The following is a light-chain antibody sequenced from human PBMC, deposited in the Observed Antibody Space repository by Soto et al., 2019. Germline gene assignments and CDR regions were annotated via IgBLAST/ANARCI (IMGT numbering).Light chain of an antibody. V-gene: IGKV3-15*01. CDR3: KQYNSWPT. Sequence: EIIMTQSPSTLSVSPGEGATLSCRTSHSISTNLAWYQHKRGQSPRLLVYGASTRATGVPARFSGSGSGAEFTLSISSLQSEDFAVYYCKQYNSWPTFGGGTQVEIK. CDR1: HSISTN. CDR2: GAS. J-gene: IGKJ4*01.